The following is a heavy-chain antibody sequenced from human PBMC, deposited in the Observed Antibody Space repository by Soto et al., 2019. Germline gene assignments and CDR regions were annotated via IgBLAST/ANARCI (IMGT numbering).Heavy chain of an antibody. V-gene: IGHV3-21*01. D-gene: IGHD6-6*01. CDR1: GFTFSSYS. CDR2: ISSSSSYI. J-gene: IGHJ6*02. CDR3: ARDKEQLASFYGMDV. Sequence: GGSLRLSCAASGFTFSSYSMNWVRQAPGKGLEWVSSISSSSSYIYYADSVKGRFTISRDNAKNSLYLQMNSLRAEDTAVYYCARDKEQLASFYGMDVWGQGTTLTVSS.